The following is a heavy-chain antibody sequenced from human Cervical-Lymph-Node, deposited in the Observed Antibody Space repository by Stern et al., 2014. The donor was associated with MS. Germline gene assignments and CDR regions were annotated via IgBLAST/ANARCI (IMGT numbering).Heavy chain of an antibody. D-gene: IGHD2-15*01. CDR2: ISTYNGNP. CDR1: GYTFTSYG. J-gene: IGHJ4*02. Sequence: QVQLVQSGAEVKKPGASVKVSCRASGYTFTSYGISWVRQAPGQGLEWMGWISTYNGNPNYAQKFQGRVTMTTDTSTSTAYMELRSLISDDTAVYYCARDIYCSGGTCYFEFFDYWGQGTLVAVS. CDR3: ARDIYCSGGTCYFEFFDY. V-gene: IGHV1-18*01.